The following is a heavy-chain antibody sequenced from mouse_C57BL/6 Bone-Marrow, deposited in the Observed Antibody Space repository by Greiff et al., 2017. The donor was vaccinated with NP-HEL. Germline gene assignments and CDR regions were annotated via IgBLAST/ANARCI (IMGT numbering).Heavy chain of an antibody. CDR3: ARGYYGTGY. CDR2: INPNNGGT. V-gene: IGHV1-26*01. D-gene: IGHD1-1*01. J-gene: IGHJ2*01. Sequence: EVQLQQSGPELVKPGASVKISCKASGYTFTDYYMNWVKQSHGKSLEWIGDINPNNGGTSYNQKFKGKATLTVDKSSSTAYMELRSLTSEDSAVYYCARGYYGTGYWGQGTTLTVSS. CDR1: GYTFTDYY.